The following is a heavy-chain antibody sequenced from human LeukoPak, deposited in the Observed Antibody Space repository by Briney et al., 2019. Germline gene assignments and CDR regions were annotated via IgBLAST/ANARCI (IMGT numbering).Heavy chain of an antibody. V-gene: IGHV3-21*01. CDR3: ARDRWDTMVRGIVDY. CDR2: ISSSSSYI. Sequence: PGGSLRLSCAASGFTFSSYSMNWVSQAPGKGLEWVSSISSSSSYIYYADSVKGRFTISRDNAKNSLYLQMNSLRAEDTAVYYCARDRWDTMVRGIVDYWGQGTLVTVSS. J-gene: IGHJ4*02. D-gene: IGHD3-10*01. CDR1: GFTFSSYS.